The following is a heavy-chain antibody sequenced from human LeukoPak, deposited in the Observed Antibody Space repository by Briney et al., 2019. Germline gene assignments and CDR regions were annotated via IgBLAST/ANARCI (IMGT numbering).Heavy chain of an antibody. CDR1: GGTFSSYA. D-gene: IGHD2-2*01. V-gene: IGHV1-69*13. J-gene: IGHJ4*02. Sequence: ASVKVSCKASGGTFSSYAISWVRQAPGQGLEWMGGNIPIFGTANYAQKFQGRVTITADESTSTAYMELSSLRSEDTAVYYCSGYCSSTSCYGFDYWGQGTLVTVSS. CDR3: SGYCSSTSCYGFDY. CDR2: NIPIFGTA.